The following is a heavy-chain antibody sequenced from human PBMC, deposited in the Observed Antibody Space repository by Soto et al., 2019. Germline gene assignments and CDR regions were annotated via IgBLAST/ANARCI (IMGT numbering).Heavy chain of an antibody. CDR2: INAGNGNT. D-gene: IGHD3-22*01. J-gene: IGHJ2*01. CDR3: AREYGIFDSSGRLDYWYFGL. CDR1: GYIFTSYV. V-gene: IGHV1-3*01. Sequence: QVQLVQSGAEVKKPGASVKISCKASGYIFTSYVMHWLRQAPGQSLERMGWINAGNGNTQFSQKFQDRITLTRDTFASTVYMELSSLSSEDTAVYYCAREYGIFDSSGRLDYWYFGLWGRGTPVTVSS.